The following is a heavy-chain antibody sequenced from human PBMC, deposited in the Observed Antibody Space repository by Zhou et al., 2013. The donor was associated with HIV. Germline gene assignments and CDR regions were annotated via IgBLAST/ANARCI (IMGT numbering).Heavy chain of an antibody. J-gene: IGHJ4*02. Sequence: QVQLVQSGGEVKKPGTSVNVSCKASGITFIDNGITWVRQAPGHGLEWMGWISPYNGNTNYAQKFQGRVTMTTDTSTRTAYMELRSLKSDDTAVYYCARLGPPCSTPTCYYNFDYWGQGTLVTVSS. D-gene: IGHD2-2*01. V-gene: IGHV1-18*01. CDR3: ARLGPPCSTPTCYYNFDY. CDR2: ISPYNGNT. CDR1: GITFIDNG.